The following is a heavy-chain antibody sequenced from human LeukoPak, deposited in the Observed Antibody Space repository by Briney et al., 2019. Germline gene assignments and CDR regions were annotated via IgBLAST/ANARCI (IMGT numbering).Heavy chain of an antibody. V-gene: IGHV3-48*01. Sequence: PGGSLRLSCAASGFSFSATWMTWVRQAPGKGLEWVSYISSSSSTIYYADSVKGRFTISRDNAKNSLYLQMNSLRAEDTAVYYCARGCTNGVCYHDFDYWGQGTLVTVSS. CDR2: ISSSSSTI. J-gene: IGHJ4*02. CDR3: ARGCTNGVCYHDFDY. D-gene: IGHD2-8*01. CDR1: GFSFSATW.